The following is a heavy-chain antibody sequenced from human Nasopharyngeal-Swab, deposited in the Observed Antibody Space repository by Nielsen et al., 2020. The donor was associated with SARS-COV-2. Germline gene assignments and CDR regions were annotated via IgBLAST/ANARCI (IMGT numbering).Heavy chain of an antibody. CDR3: ATSPFRYYGSGNYFPISFFDY. V-gene: IGHV1-69*13. Sequence: SVKVSCKASGGTFSSHAFTWVRQAPGQGLEWMGGINPLFGPADYAQQFQGRLSITADESMTTGHMELSSLGYEDTAVYYCATSPFRYYGSGNYFPISFFDYWGQGTLVTVSS. D-gene: IGHD3-10*01. CDR2: INPLFGPA. J-gene: IGHJ4*02. CDR1: GGTFSSHA.